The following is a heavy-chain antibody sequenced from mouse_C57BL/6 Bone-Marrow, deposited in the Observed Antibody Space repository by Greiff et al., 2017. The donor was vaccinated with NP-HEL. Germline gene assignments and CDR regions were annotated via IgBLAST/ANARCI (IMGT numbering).Heavy chain of an antibody. Sequence: EVKLVESGGDLVKPGGSLKLSCAASGFTFSSYGMSWVRQTPDKRLEWVATISRSGSYTNYPESLKGRFTISRDNAKNTLYLQMSSLKSEDTAMYYCASPYDYDVAWFAYWGQGTLVTVSA. CDR3: ASPYDYDVAWFAY. CDR2: ISRSGSYT. D-gene: IGHD2-4*01. V-gene: IGHV5-6*01. CDR1: GFTFSSYG. J-gene: IGHJ3*01.